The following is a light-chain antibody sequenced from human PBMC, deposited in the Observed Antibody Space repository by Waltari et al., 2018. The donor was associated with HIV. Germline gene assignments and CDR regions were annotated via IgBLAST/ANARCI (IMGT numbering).Light chain of an antibody. CDR1: QNINKY. CDR2: KAS. CDR3: QQYNTYPRT. V-gene: IGKV1-5*03. Sequence: DIQMTQSPSTLSASVGYRVTLTCRASQNINKYFAWYQQKPGKAPNLLIYKASSLESGVPSRFSGSGSGTDFTLTISSLQPDDFATYYCQQYNTYPRTFGQGTKVEIK. J-gene: IGKJ1*01.